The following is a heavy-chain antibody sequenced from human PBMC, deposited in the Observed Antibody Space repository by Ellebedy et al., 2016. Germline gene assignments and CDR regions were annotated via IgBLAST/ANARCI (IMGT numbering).Heavy chain of an antibody. J-gene: IGHJ4*02. V-gene: IGHV1-2*02. CDR2: INPNSGGT. CDR3: ARDRAWITMVRGAYFDY. CDR1: RYTFTGYY. Sequence: ASVKVSXKASRYTFTGYYMHWVRQVPGQGLEWMGWINPNSGGTNYAQKFQGRVTMTRDTSTSTVYMELSSLRSEDTAVYYCARDRAWITMVRGAYFDYWGQGTLVTVSS. D-gene: IGHD3-10*01.